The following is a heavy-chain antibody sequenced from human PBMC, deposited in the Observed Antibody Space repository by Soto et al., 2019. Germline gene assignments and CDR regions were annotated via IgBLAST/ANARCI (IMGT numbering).Heavy chain of an antibody. J-gene: IGHJ4*02. D-gene: IGHD1-26*01. V-gene: IGHV4-59*01. CDR1: GGSISSYY. CDR3: ARAQVSIVGATYFDY. CDR2: IYYSGST. Sequence: PSETLSLTCTVSGGSISSYYWSWIRQPPGRGLEWIGYIYYSGSTNYNPSLKSRVTISVDTSKNQFSLKLSSVTAADTAVYYCARAQVSIVGATYFDYWGQGTLVTVSS.